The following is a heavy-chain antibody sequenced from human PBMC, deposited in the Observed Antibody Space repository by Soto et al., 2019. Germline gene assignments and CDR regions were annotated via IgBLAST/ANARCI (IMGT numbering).Heavy chain of an antibody. CDR1: GDSVSSDSAA. Sequence: PSQTLSLTCAISGDSVSSDSAAWNWIRQSPSRGLEWLGRTYYRSKWYYSYAVSLKSRMTINPDTSKNQFSLQLNSVTPDDTAVYYCARGSTVTTGFDYWGQGTMVTVYS. CDR3: ARGSTVTTGFDY. D-gene: IGHD4-17*01. CDR2: TYYRSKWYY. J-gene: IGHJ4*02. V-gene: IGHV6-1*01.